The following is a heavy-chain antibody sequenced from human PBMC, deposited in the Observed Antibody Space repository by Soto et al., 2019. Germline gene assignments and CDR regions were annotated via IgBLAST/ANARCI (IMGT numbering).Heavy chain of an antibody. V-gene: IGHV3-15*01. D-gene: IGHD3-22*01. Sequence: GGSLRLSCAASGFTFSNAWMSWVRQAPGRGLEWVGRIKSKTDGGTTDYAAPVKGRFTISRDDSKNTLYLQMNSLKTEDTAVYYCTFMYYHDSSGYYYAYYFDYWGQGTLVTVSS. CDR2: IKSKTDGGTT. J-gene: IGHJ4*02. CDR1: GFTFSNAW. CDR3: TFMYYHDSSGYYYAYYFDY.